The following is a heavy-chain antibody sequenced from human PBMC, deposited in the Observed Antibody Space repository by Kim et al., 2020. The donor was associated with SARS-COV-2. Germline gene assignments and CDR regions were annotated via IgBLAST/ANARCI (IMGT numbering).Heavy chain of an antibody. CDR2: IIPIFGTA. CDR1: GGTFSSYA. D-gene: IGHD4-17*01. Sequence: SVKVSCKASGGTFSSYAISWVRQAPGQGLEWMGGIIPIFGTANYAQKFQGRVTITADESTSTAYMELSSLRSEDTAVYYCARGRYDYGANYYGMDVWGQGTTVTVSS. V-gene: IGHV1-69*13. CDR3: ARGRYDYGANYYGMDV. J-gene: IGHJ6*02.